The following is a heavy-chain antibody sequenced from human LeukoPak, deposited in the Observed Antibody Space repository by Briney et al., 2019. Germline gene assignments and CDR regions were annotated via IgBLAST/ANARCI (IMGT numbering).Heavy chain of an antibody. Sequence: SETLSLTCAVYGGSFRGYYWTWIRQPPGKGLEWIGEINHSGSTNYNPSLKSPVTISVDTSKNQFSMKLSYVTAADTAVYYCARGSSAFDTYYYYYMDVWGKGTTVTVSS. V-gene: IGHV4-34*01. CDR3: ARGSSAFDTYYYYYMDV. CDR1: GGSFRGYY. J-gene: IGHJ6*03. D-gene: IGHD3-22*01. CDR2: INHSGST.